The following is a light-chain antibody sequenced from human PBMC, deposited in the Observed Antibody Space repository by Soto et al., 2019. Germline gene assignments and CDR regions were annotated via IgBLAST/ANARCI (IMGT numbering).Light chain of an antibody. V-gene: IGKV3-15*01. J-gene: IGKJ3*01. CDR3: QHRFNWPFT. Sequence: EIVMTQSPATVSVSPGERATLSCRASQSVSDKLAWYQQKPGQAPRLLIYHASARATGIPARFSGSGSGTEFTLTISGLQSEDFAVYYCQHRFNWPFTFGPGTKVDIK. CDR2: HAS. CDR1: QSVSDK.